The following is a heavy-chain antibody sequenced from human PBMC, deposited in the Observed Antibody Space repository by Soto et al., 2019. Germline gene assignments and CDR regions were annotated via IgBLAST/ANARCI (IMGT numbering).Heavy chain of an antibody. J-gene: IGHJ3*02. V-gene: IGHV3-23*01. CDR1: GFTFSSNA. D-gene: IGHD3-3*01. CDR2: ISGSGGST. Sequence: QPGGSLRLSCAASGFTFSSNAMSWVRQAPGKGLEWVSAISGSGGSTYYADSVKGRFTISRDNSKNTLYLQMNSLRAEDTAVYYCAKDPTYYDFWSGSVGDVDDAFDIWGQGTMVTVSS. CDR3: AKDPTYYDFWSGSVGDVDDAFDI.